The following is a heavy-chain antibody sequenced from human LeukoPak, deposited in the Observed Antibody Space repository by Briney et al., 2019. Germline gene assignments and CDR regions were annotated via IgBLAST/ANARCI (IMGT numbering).Heavy chain of an antibody. CDR2: ISAYNGKT. CDR3: ARDVKGYCSSTSCYLDYYYGMDV. D-gene: IGHD2-2*01. V-gene: IGHV1-18*01. J-gene: IGHJ6*02. CDR1: GDTFSPYG. Sequence: ASVKASCTASGDTFSPYGISWGRQAPGHGLEWMGWISAYNGKTKDAQKRPSRVTMTTDTVTSTAYMEMSSVRTDHTAVNYCARDVKGYCSSTSCYLDYYYGMDVWGQGTTVTVSS.